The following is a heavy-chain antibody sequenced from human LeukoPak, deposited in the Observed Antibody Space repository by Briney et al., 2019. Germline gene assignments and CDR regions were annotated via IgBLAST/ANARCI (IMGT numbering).Heavy chain of an antibody. CDR1: GGSFSGYY. J-gene: IGHJ4*02. V-gene: IGHV4-34*01. CDR2: INHRGST. Sequence: PETLSLTCAVYGGSFSGYYWSWIRQPPGKGLEWIGEINHRGSTNYNPSLKSRVTISVDTSKNQFSLKLSSVTAADTAVYYCARQSLTYYFDYWGQGTLVTVSS. CDR3: ARQSLTYYFDY.